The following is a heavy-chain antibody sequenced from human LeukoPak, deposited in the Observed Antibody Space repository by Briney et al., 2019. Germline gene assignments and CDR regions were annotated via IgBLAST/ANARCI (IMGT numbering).Heavy chain of an antibody. D-gene: IGHD5-18*01. Sequence: ASVKVSCKASGGTFISYAISWVRQAPGQGLEWMGGIIPIFGTANYAQKFQGRVTITADKSTSTAYMELSSLRSEDTAVYYCANDLGWIQLNLGRGQGTLVTVSS. J-gene: IGHJ4*02. V-gene: IGHV1-69*06. CDR1: GGTFISYA. CDR3: ANDLGWIQLNLG. CDR2: IIPIFGTA.